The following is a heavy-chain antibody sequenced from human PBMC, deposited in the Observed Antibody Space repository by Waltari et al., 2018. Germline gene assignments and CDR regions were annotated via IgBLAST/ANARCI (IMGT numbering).Heavy chain of an antibody. V-gene: IGHV4-59*11. CDR2: IHYSGTT. CDR1: GDSISNHF. J-gene: IGHJ5*02. D-gene: IGHD2-8*02. Sequence: QVQVQESGPGLVKPSETVSLTCTVSGDSISNHFWTWIRHPPEKGLEWIGNIHYSGTTNYNPSLKSRVAISLDTSKNHLSLRLDSVTAADTALYFCVRGKLGFCTGSSCHLDLWGRGTLVTVSP. CDR3: VRGKLGFCTGSSCHLDL.